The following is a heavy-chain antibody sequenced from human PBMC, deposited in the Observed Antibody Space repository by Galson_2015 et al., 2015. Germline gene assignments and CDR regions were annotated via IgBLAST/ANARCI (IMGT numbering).Heavy chain of an antibody. V-gene: IGHV3-30-3*01. J-gene: IGHJ4*02. CDR3: ARDPLWDRTVGFDY. CDR1: GFTFSSYA. Sequence: SLRLSCAASGFTFSSYAMRWVRQAPGKGLEWVAVISYDGSNKYYADSVKGRFTISRDNSKNTLYVQMNSLRAEDTAVYYCARDPLWDRTVGFDYWGQGTLVTVSS. CDR2: ISYDGSNK. D-gene: IGHD3-16*01.